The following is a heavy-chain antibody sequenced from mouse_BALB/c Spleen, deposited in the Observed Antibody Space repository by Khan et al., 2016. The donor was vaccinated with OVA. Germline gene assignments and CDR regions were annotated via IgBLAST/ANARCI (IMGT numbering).Heavy chain of an antibody. V-gene: IGHV2-6-4*01. Sequence: QVQLKESGPGLVSPSQSLSITCTVSGFSLSRYNINWVRQPPGKGLEWLGMIWGGGGTDYNSTLKSRLSISKDNSKSQAFLKMNSLQTDDTAMYYCARAYYRYDGYYAMDYWGQGTSVTVSS. CDR2: IWGGGGT. CDR3: ARAYYRYDGYYAMDY. D-gene: IGHD2-14*01. CDR1: GFSLSRYN. J-gene: IGHJ4*01.